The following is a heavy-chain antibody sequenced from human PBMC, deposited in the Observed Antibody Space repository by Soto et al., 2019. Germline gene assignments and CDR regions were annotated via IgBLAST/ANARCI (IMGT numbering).Heavy chain of an antibody. D-gene: IGHD1-26*01. J-gene: IGHJ5*02. V-gene: IGHV3-11*01. Sequence: QVQLVESGGGLVKPGGSLRLSCSGSGFSFYAFGMSWVRQAPGKGLEWVSYISSLGQSIYYADSVRGRFTVSRDDTERSLYLQMNSLRAEDTALYYCATDLGAGDPRFDPWGPGTLVTVS. CDR2: ISSLGQSI. CDR3: ATDLGAGDPRFDP. CDR1: GFSFYAFG.